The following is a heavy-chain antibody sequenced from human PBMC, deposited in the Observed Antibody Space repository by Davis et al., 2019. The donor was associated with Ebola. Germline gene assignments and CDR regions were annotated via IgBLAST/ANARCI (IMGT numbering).Heavy chain of an antibody. CDR1: GFIFSTYV. Sequence: GGSLRLSCSASGFIFSTYVMSWVRQAPGKGLEWVSTFGTGADTYYADSVKGRFAISRDNSKNTLYLQMNSLRVEDTAIYYCVKDTSDIWFDIWGQGTMVTVSS. J-gene: IGHJ3*02. V-gene: IGHV3-23*01. CDR3: VKDTSDIWFDI. CDR2: FGTGADT. D-gene: IGHD3-9*01.